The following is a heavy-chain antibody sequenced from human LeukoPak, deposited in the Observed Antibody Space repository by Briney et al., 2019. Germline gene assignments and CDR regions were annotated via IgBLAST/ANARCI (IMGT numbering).Heavy chain of an antibody. J-gene: IGHJ4*02. V-gene: IGHV1-46*01. Sequence: ASVKVSCKASGYTFTSYSMHWVRQAPGQGLEWRGIINPSGGSTTYAQKFQGRVTMTRDTSTSTVYMELSSLRSEDTAVYYCARDGHMASALYYFDYWGQGTLVTVSS. D-gene: IGHD6-6*01. CDR2: INPSGGST. CDR3: ARDGHMASALYYFDY. CDR1: GYTFTSYS.